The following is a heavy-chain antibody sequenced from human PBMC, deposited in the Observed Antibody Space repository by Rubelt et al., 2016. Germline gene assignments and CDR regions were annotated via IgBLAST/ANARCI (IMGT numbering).Heavy chain of an antibody. CDR2: IWYDGSNK. CDR1: GFTFSSYG. D-gene: IGHD1-26*01. Sequence: GGVVQPGRSLRLSCAASGFTFSSYGMHWVRQAPGKGLEWVAVIWYDGSNKYYADSVKGRFTISRDNSKNTLYLQMNSLRAEHTAVYYCARGGMGGSTGYFDYWGQGTLVTVSS. J-gene: IGHJ4*02. CDR3: ARGGMGGSTGYFDY. V-gene: IGHV3-33*01.